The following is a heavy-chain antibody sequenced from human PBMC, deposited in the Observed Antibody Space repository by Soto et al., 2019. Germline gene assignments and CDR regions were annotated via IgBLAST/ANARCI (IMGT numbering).Heavy chain of an antibody. V-gene: IGHV4-4*02. J-gene: IGHJ4*02. CDR2: VFHNGRT. CDR3: ARVFSSGSGWMYYFDF. Sequence: QVQLQESGPGLVKPSETLSLTCTVSSDSIAGENWWSWVRQPPGLGLEWIGEVFHNGRTNYNPSLKSRVTMEVDKSKNQFSLKLISATAADTAVYYCARVFSSGSGWMYYFDFWGQGTLVSVSS. CDR1: SDSIAGENW. D-gene: IGHD6-19*01.